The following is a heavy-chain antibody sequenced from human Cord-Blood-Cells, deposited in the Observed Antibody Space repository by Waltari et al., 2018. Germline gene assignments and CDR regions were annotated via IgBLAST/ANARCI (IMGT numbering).Heavy chain of an antibody. V-gene: IGHV1-2*04. D-gene: IGHD7-27*01. CDR2: INPNSGGT. CDR3: ARGSGTNWGDY. J-gene: IGHJ4*02. Sequence: QVQPVQSGAEVQKPGASGKVSCKASVYTFTGSYMHWVRQAPGQGLEWMGWINPNSGGTNYAQKFQGWVTMTRDTSISTAYMELSRLRSDDTAVYYCARGSGTNWGDYWGQGTLVTVSS. CDR1: VYTFTGSY.